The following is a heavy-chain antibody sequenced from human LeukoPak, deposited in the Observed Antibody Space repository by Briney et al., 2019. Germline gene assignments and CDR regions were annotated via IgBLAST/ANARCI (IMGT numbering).Heavy chain of an antibody. CDR1: GFTFSSYW. D-gene: IGHD2-15*01. CDR3: ARDSKLRSGGLFDP. J-gene: IGHJ5*02. CDR2: IKPDGSEG. V-gene: IGHV3-7*01. Sequence: GGSLRLSCTASGFTFSSYWMSWVRQAPAKGLEWVADIKPDGSEGYYVDSVKGRFAISRDNAKNSLYLQMNSLRAEDTAVYSCARDSKLRSGGLFDPWGQGTLVTVSS.